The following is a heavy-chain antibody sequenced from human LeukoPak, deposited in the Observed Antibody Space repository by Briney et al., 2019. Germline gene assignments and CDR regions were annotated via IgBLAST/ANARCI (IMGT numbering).Heavy chain of an antibody. D-gene: IGHD2-15*01. V-gene: IGHV1-46*01. J-gene: IGHJ4*02. CDR1: RDTLTDLS. CDR3: ARDLGYCNGGSCYPIFDY. CDR2: INPSGGST. Sequence: ASVKVSCKVSRDTLTDLSMHWVRQAPGQGLEWMGIINPSGGSTSYAQKFQGRVTMTRDTSTSTVYMELSSLRSEDTAVYYCARDLGYCNGGSCYPIFDYWGQGTLVTVSS.